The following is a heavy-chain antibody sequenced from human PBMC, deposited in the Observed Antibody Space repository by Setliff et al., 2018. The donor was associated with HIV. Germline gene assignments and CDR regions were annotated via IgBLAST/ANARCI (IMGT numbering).Heavy chain of an antibody. J-gene: IGHJ6*03. D-gene: IGHD3-22*01. CDR1: GGTFSNYA. V-gene: IGHV1-69*13. CDR3: ASGLYYDSSGYLYYYYMDV. CDR2: SIPIYGTA. Sequence: AASVKVSCKASGGTFSNYAISWVRQAPGQGLEWMGGSIPIYGTANYAQKFQGRVTITADESTSTAYMELSSLRSEDTAVYYCASGLYYDSSGYLYYYYMDVWGKGTTVTVSS.